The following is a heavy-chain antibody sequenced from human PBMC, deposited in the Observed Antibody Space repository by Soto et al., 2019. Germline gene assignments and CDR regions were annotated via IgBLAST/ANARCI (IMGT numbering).Heavy chain of an antibody. D-gene: IGHD3-9*01. Sequence: QVQLRQWGAGLLKPSETLSLTCAVFGGSFSDYYWTWIRQPPGKGLEWIGESNHSGTTSYNPSLNSRLTISVDTSNNQFSLKLSSVTAADTAVYYCARKPIYHFFAGYYSIDYWGQGTLVTVSS. V-gene: IGHV4-34*01. CDR2: SNHSGTT. CDR1: GGSFSDYY. CDR3: ARKPIYHFFAGYYSIDY. J-gene: IGHJ4*02.